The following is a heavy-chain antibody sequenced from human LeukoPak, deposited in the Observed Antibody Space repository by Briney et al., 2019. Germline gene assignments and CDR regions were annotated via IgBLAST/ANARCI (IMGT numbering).Heavy chain of an antibody. CDR1: GFTFSSYS. J-gene: IGHJ6*04. Sequence: GGSLRLSCAASGFTFSSYSMNWVRQAPGKGLEWVSSISSSSSYIYYADSVKGRFTISRDNAKNSLYLQMTSLRAEDTAVYYCARYRVPAAMQDYYYYGMDVWGKGTTVTVSS. CDR2: ISSSSSYI. CDR3: ARYRVPAAMQDYYYYGMDV. D-gene: IGHD2-2*01. V-gene: IGHV3-21*01.